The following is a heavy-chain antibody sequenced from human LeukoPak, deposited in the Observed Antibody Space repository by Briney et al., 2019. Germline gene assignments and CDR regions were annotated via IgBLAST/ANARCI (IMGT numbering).Heavy chain of an antibody. CDR2: INHSGST. D-gene: IGHD4-17*01. CDR1: GGSFSGYY. CDR3: ARRLYYGDYVLFDY. Sequence: SETLSLTCAVYGGSFSGYYWSWIRQPPGKGLEWIGEINHSGSTNYNPSLKSRVTISVDASENQFSLKLSSVTAADTAVYYCARRLYYGDYVLFDYWGQGTLVTVSS. V-gene: IGHV4-34*01. J-gene: IGHJ4*02.